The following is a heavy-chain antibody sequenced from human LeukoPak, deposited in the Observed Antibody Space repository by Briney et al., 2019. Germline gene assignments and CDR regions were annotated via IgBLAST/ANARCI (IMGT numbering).Heavy chain of an antibody. CDR3: ARGGGYASPIGY. CDR1: GGSISTYY. CDR2: IYHSCST. J-gene: IGHJ4*02. D-gene: IGHD5-12*01. V-gene: IGHV4-59*01. Sequence: SETLSLTCTLSGGSISTYYWSWIRQPPGKGLEWIGYIYHSCSTNYNPSLKSRVTISVDTSKNQFSLKLSSVTAADTAVYYCARGGGYASPIGYWGQGALVTVSS.